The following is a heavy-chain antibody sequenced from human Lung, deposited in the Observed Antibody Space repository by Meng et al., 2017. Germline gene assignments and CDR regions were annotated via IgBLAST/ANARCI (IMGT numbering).Heavy chain of an antibody. CDR1: GFTFSSYA. CDR2: ISGSGGST. J-gene: IGHJ4*02. CDR3: VRRIEYSSSSGY. Sequence: EVQLLEPGGGLVQPGGSPRLSCVASGFTFSSYAMTWVRQAPGKGLEWVSSISGSGGSTYYADSVRGRFTISRDKSKNTVYLQMNSLRAEDTAIYYCVRRIEYSSSSGYWGQGTLVTVSS. V-gene: IGHV3-23*01. D-gene: IGHD6-6*01.